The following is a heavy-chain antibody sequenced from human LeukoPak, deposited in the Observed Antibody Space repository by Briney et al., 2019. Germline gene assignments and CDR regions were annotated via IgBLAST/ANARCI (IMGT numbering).Heavy chain of an antibody. J-gene: IGHJ4*02. D-gene: IGHD3-9*01. CDR1: GGSISSGYS. CDR2: IYHSGST. Sequence: PSETLSLTCTVSGGSISSGYSWGWIRQPPGKGPEWIGSIYHSGSTYYNPSLKSRVTISVNTSKNQFSLKLNSVTAADTAVYCCARGHAYYDILTGYRNYFDYWGQGTLVTVSS. CDR3: ARGHAYYDILTGYRNYFDY. V-gene: IGHV4-38-2*02.